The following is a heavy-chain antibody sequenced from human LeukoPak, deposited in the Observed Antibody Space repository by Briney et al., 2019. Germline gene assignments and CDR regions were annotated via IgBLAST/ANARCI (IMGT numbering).Heavy chain of an antibody. CDR3: AKDLLDYYDFWSGYPAPMDV. D-gene: IGHD3-3*01. CDR1: GFTFSSYA. J-gene: IGHJ6*03. CDR2: ISGSGGST. Sequence: GGSLRLSCAASGFTFSSYAMSWVRQVPGKGLEWVSAISGSGGSTYYADSVKGRFTISRDNSKNTLYLQMNSLRAEDTAVYYCAKDLLDYYDFWSGYPAPMDVWGKGTTVTVSS. V-gene: IGHV3-23*01.